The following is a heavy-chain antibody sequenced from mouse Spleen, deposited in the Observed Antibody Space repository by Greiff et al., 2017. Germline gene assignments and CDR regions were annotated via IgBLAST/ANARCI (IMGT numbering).Heavy chain of an antibody. CDR2: INPNNGGT. D-gene: IGHD2-2*01. V-gene: IGHV1-22*01. CDR3: ARGGGLRRKGY. J-gene: IGHJ2*01. CDR1: GYTFTDYN. Sequence: EVHLVESGPELVKPGASVKMSCKASGYTFTDYNMHWVKQSHGKSLEWIGYINPNNGGTSYNQKFKGKATLTVNKSSSTAYMELRSLTSEDSAVYYCARGGGLRRKGYWGQGTTLTVSS.